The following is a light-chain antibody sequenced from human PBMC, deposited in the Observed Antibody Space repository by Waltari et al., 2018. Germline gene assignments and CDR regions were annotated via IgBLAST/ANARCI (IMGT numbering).Light chain of an antibody. V-gene: IGLV1-44*01. CDR2: ANN. CDR1: NSNIGSDI. Sequence: QSVVTQPPSASGTPGQRVTLSCSGSNSNIGSDIVNWYQQFPGTAPKLLIYANNRRPSGVPGRFSASRSGTSASLVISGLQSEDEADYYCATWDASLDTWVFGGGTKVTVL. CDR3: ATWDASLDTWV. J-gene: IGLJ3*02.